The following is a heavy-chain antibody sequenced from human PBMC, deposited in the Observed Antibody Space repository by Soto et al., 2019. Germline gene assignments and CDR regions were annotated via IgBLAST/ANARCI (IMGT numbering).Heavy chain of an antibody. Sequence: QVQLVESGGGVVQPGRSLRLSCAASGFTFSSYGMHWVRQAPGKGLEWVAVISYDGSNKYYADSVKGRFTISRDNSKNTRYLQMNRLRAEDTAVYYCAKRSYFDYWGQGTLVTVSS. CDR2: ISYDGSNK. J-gene: IGHJ4*02. CDR1: GFTFSSYG. CDR3: AKRSYFDY. V-gene: IGHV3-30*18.